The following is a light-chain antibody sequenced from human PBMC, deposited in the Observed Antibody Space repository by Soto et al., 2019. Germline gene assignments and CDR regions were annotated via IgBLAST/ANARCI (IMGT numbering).Light chain of an antibody. CDR1: QSVSIN. V-gene: IGKV3-15*01. CDR3: QQYNNWPLT. CDR2: GAS. Sequence: ETVMTQSPATLSVSPGERATLSCRASQSVSINLAWYQQKPGQAPRLLIYGASTRATGIRARFSGSGSGTEFTLTISSLQSEDFSVYYCQQYNNWPLTFGQGTTVEIK. J-gene: IGKJ1*01.